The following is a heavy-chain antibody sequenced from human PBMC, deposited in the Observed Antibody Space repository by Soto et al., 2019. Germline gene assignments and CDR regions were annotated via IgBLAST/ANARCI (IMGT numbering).Heavy chain of an antibody. V-gene: IGHV4-31*03. CDR3: ATGVWSGYYPTQPLFDY. CDR1: GGSISSGGYY. D-gene: IGHD3-3*01. Sequence: PSETLSLTCTVSGGSISSGGYYWSWIRQHPGKGLEWIGYIYYSGSTYYSPSLKSRVTISVDTSKNQFSLKLSSVTAADTAVYYCATGVWSGYYPTQPLFDYWGQGTLVTVSS. J-gene: IGHJ4*02. CDR2: IYYSGST.